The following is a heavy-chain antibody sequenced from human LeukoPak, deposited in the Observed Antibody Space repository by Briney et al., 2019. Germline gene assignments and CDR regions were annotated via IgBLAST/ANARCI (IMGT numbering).Heavy chain of an antibody. CDR2: IIPIFGTA. V-gene: IGHV1-69*13. J-gene: IGHJ5*02. D-gene: IGHD6-6*01. CDR1: GGTFSSYA. Sequence: SVKVSCKASGGTFSSYAISWVRQAPGQGLEWMGGIIPIFGTANYAQKFQGRVTITADESTSTAYMELSSLRSEDTAVYYCARDGYSSSSWFDPWGQGTLVTVSS. CDR3: ARDGYSSSSWFDP.